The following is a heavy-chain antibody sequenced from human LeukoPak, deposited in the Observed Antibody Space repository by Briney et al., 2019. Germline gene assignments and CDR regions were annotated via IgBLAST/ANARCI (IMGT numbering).Heavy chain of an antibody. CDR3: ARADVLLWCGESLTDYGMDV. V-gene: IGHV4-34*01. D-gene: IGHD3-10*01. CDR1: GGSFSGYY. J-gene: IGHJ6*02. Sequence: SETLSLTCAVYGGSFSGYYWRWIRQPPGKGLEWFGEINHSGSTNYNPSLKSRVTISVDTSKNQFSLKLSSVTAADTAVYYCARADVLLWCGESLTDYGMDVWGQGTTVTVSS. CDR2: INHSGST.